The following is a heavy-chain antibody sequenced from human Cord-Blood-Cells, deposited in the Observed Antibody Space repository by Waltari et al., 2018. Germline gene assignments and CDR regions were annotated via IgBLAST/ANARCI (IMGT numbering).Heavy chain of an antibody. D-gene: IGHD7-27*01. Sequence: QVQLVQSGAEVKKPGASVKVSCKASGYTFTGYYMHWVRQAPGQGLEWMGGINPNSGGTNYAKRFQGRVTMTRDTSISTAYMELSRLRSDDTAVYYCARDGDRGSHWYFDLWGRGTLVTVSS. CDR1: GYTFTGYY. J-gene: IGHJ2*01. CDR2: INPNSGGT. CDR3: ARDGDRGSHWYFDL. V-gene: IGHV1-2*02.